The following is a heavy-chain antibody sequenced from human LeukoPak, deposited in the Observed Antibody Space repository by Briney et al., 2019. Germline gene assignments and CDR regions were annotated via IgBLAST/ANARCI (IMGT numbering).Heavy chain of an antibody. CDR2: ISGSGSST. V-gene: IGHV3-23*01. CDR3: ASHYDRSGYYYFDY. D-gene: IGHD3-22*01. Sequence: GGSLRLSCAAFGFTFSTYAMSWVRQAPGKGLEGGSTISGSGSSTYYADSVKGRLTISRDNSIKTLYLQLNSLRADDTAVYYCASHYDRSGYYYFDYWGQGTLVTVSS. J-gene: IGHJ4*02. CDR1: GFTFSTYA.